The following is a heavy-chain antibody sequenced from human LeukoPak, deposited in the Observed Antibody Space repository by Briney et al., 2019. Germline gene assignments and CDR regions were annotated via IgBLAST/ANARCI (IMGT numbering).Heavy chain of an antibody. CDR1: GGSISSYY. CDR3: AREGHLCSGGSCYWFDP. J-gene: IGHJ5*02. CDR2: IYYSGST. V-gene: IGHV4-59*01. D-gene: IGHD2-15*01. Sequence: PSETLSLTCTVSGGSISSYYWSWIRQPPGKGLEWIGYIYYSGSTNYNPSLKSRVTISVDTSKNQFSLKLSSVTAADTAVYYCAREGHLCSGGSCYWFDPLGQGTLVTVSS.